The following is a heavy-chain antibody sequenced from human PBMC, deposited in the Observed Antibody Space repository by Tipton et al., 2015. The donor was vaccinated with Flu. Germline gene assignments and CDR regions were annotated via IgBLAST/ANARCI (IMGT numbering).Heavy chain of an antibody. V-gene: IGHV4-38-2*01. Sequence: TLSLTCDVSGYSIRSDYYWGWIRQPPGKGLEWIGSIYHSGSTYYNPSLKSRVTISVDTSKNQFSLRLTSVTAADTAVFYCARHTGDSVRGVIDSWGQGTLVIVSS. CDR2: IYHSGST. D-gene: IGHD3-10*02. J-gene: IGHJ4*02. CDR3: ARHTGDSVRGVIDS. CDR1: GYSIRSDYY.